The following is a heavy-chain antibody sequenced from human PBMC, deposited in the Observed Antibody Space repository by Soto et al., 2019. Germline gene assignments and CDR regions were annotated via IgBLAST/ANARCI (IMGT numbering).Heavy chain of an antibody. V-gene: IGHV3-15*01. Sequence: GESLKISCAASGFTFSNAWMSWVRQAPGKGLEWVGRIKSKTDGGTTDYAAPVKGRFTISRDDSKNTLYLQMNSLKTEDTAVYYCTTGGQRVYSSGEIGYWGQGTLVTVSS. CDR1: GFTFSNAW. J-gene: IGHJ4*02. D-gene: IGHD6-19*01. CDR2: IKSKTDGGTT. CDR3: TTGGQRVYSSGEIGY.